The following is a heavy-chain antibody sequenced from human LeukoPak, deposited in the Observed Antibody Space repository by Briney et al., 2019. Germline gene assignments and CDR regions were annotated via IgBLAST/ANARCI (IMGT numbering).Heavy chain of an antibody. D-gene: IGHD3-16*02. CDR3: ARVVAISDYVWGSYRFDY. CDR1: GGSISGGDYY. Sequence: SQTLSLTCTVSGGSISGGDYYWSWIRQPPGKGLEGIGYIYYSGSTYYNPSLKSRVTISVDTSKNQFSLKLSSVTAADTAVYYCARVVAISDYVWGSYRFDYWGQGTLVTVSS. J-gene: IGHJ4*02. V-gene: IGHV4-30-4*08. CDR2: IYYSGST.